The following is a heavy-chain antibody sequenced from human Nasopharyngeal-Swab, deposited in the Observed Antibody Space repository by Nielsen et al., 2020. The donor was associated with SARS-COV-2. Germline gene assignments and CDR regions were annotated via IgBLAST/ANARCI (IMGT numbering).Heavy chain of an antibody. Sequence: REWMGIIYPGDSDTRYSPSFQGQVTISADKSISTAYLQWSSLKASDTAMYYCASSPYSSSVYYYYGMDVWGQGTTVTVSS. CDR3: ASSPYSSSVYYYYGMDV. CDR2: IYPGDSDT. J-gene: IGHJ6*02. D-gene: IGHD6-6*01. V-gene: IGHV5-51*01.